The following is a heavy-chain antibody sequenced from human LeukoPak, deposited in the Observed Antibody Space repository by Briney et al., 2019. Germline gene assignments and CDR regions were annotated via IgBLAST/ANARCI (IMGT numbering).Heavy chain of an antibody. J-gene: IGHJ6*04. D-gene: IGHD3-3*01. CDR2: IYYSGST. V-gene: IGHV4-30-4*08. CDR3: ARVLRFLEWSGRMDV. Sequence: SETLSLTCTVSGGSISSGDYYWSWIRQPPGKGLEWLGYIYYSGSTYYNPSLKSRVTISVDTSKNQFSLKLSSVTAADTAVYYCARVLRFLEWSGRMDVWGKGTTVTVSS. CDR1: GGSISSGDYY.